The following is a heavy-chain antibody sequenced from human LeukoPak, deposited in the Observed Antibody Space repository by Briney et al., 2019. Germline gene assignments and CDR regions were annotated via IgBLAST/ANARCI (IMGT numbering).Heavy chain of an antibody. CDR3: ARQGPAYYDSTLMEY. V-gene: IGHV5-51*01. Sequence: GESLKISCKGSGYSFTSYWIGWVRQMPGKGLEWMGIIYPGDSDTRYSPSFQGQVTISADKSISTAYLQRSSLKASDTAMYYCARQGPAYYDSTLMEYWGQGTLVTVSS. J-gene: IGHJ4*02. D-gene: IGHD3-22*01. CDR2: IYPGDSDT. CDR1: GYSFTSYW.